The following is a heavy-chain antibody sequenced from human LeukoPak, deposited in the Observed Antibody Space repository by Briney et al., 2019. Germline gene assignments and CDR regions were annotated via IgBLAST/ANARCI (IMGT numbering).Heavy chain of an antibody. D-gene: IGHD3-22*01. CDR3: ARDANYYDSSGYHWFDP. J-gene: IGHJ5*02. V-gene: IGHV1-18*01. Sequence: AASVKVSCKASGYTFTSYGISWVRQAPGQGLEWMGWISAYNGNTNYAQKLQGRVTMTTDTSTSTAYMELRSLRSDDTAVYYCARDANYYDSSGYHWFDPWGQGTLVTVSS. CDR2: ISAYNGNT. CDR1: GYTFTSYG.